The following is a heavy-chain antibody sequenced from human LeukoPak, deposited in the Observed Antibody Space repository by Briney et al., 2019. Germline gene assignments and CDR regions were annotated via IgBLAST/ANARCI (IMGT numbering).Heavy chain of an antibody. D-gene: IGHD5-12*01. CDR3: ARDRKNIVATTLGLYYYYGMDV. V-gene: IGHV1-3*01. CDR1: GYTFTSYA. J-gene: IGHJ6*02. Sequence: ASVTVSCTASGYTFTSYAMHWVRQAPGQRLEWMGWINAGNGNTKYSQKFQGRVTITRDTSASTAYMELSSLRSEDTAVYYCARDRKNIVATTLGLYYYYGMDVWGQGTTVTVSS. CDR2: INAGNGNT.